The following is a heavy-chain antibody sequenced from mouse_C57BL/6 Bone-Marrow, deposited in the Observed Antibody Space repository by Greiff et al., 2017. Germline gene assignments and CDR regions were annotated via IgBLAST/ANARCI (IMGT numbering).Heavy chain of an antibody. J-gene: IGHJ4*01. CDR2: IDPENGDT. Sequence: EVQLQQPGAELVKPGASVKLSCKASGFNIKDDYMHWVKQRPEQGLAWIGWIDPENGDTEYASKFQGKATITADTSSNTAYLQLSSLTSEDTAVYYCTTGAMDDWGQGTSVTVSS. CDR3: TTGAMDD. CDR1: GFNIKDDY. V-gene: IGHV14-4*01.